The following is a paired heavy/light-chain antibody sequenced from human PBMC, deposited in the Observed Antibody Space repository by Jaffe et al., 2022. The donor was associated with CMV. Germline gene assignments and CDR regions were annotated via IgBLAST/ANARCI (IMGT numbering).Light chain of an antibody. Sequence: IQLTQSPSSLSASVGDRVTITCRASQGISSYLAWYQQKPGKAPKLLIYAASTLQSGVPSRFSGSGSGTDFTLTISSLQPEDFATYYCQQLNSYPPYTFGQGTKLEIK. CDR2: AAS. J-gene: IGKJ2*01. V-gene: IGKV1-9*01. CDR1: QGISSY. CDR3: QQLNSYPPYT.
Heavy chain of an antibody. CDR2: IKSKTDGGTT. V-gene: IGHV3-15*01. Sequence: EVQLVESGGGLVKPGGSLRLSCAASGFTFSNAWMSWVRQAPGKGLEWVGRIKSKTDGGTTDYAAPVKGRFTISRDDSKNTLYLQMNSLKTEDTAVYYCTTDPSLTIFGVVIMSDAFDIWGQGTMVTVSS. J-gene: IGHJ3*02. CDR3: TTDPSLTIFGVVIMSDAFDI. D-gene: IGHD3-3*01. CDR1: GFTFSNAW.